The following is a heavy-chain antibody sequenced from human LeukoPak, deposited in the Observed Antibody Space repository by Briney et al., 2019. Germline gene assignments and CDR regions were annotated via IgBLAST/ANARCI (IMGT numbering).Heavy chain of an antibody. CDR3: ARVGYGDGDAFDI. CDR1: GGSISSYY. D-gene: IGHD4-17*01. Sequence: PSETLSLTCSVSGGSISSYYWSWIRQPPGKGLEWIGYMHYSGNTNYDPSLKSRVTISLDTSKNQFSLKLSSVTAADTAVYYCARVGYGDGDAFDIWGQETMVTVSS. CDR2: MHYSGNT. J-gene: IGHJ3*02. V-gene: IGHV4-59*01.